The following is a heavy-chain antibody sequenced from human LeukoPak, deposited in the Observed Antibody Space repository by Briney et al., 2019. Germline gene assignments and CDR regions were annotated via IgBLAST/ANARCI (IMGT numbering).Heavy chain of an antibody. CDR1: GFTVSSNY. Sequence: GGSLRLSCAASGFTVSSNYMSWVRQAPGKGLEWVSVIYSGGSTYYADSVKGRFTISRDNSKNTLYLQMNSLRAEDTAKYYCATMLGYCSTTSCFINYWGQGTLVTVSS. D-gene: IGHD2-2*01. CDR2: IYSGGST. CDR3: ATMLGYCSTTSCFINY. J-gene: IGHJ4*02. V-gene: IGHV3-53*01.